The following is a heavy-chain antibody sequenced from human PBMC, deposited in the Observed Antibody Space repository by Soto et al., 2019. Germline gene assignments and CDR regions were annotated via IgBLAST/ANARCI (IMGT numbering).Heavy chain of an antibody. CDR3: ARDFDVNTALDYWYFDL. J-gene: IGHJ2*01. Sequence: QVHLQESGPGVVKASETLSLTRSLSGGSTSGKYWSWIRQSAGKGLEWIGRIYSSGRTHYNPSLGSRVSMSVAQNSFSLRLTSVTAADTAIYYCARDFDVNTALDYWYFDLWGRGTQVSVSS. D-gene: IGHD3-9*01. V-gene: IGHV4-4*07. CDR1: GGSTSGKY. CDR2: IYSSGRT.